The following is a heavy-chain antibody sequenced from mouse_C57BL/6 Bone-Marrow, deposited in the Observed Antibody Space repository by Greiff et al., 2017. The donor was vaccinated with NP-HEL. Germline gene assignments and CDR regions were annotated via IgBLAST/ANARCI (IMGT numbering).Heavy chain of an antibody. Sequence: EVMLVESGEGLVKPGGSLKLSCAASGFTFSDYGMHWVRQAPEKGLEWVAYISSGSSTIYYADTVKGRFTISRDNAKNTLFLQMTSLRSEDTAMYYCAISDGDYWGQGTTLTVSS. CDR2: ISSGSSTI. J-gene: IGHJ2*01. D-gene: IGHD3-1*01. CDR1: GFTFSDYG. CDR3: AISDGDY. V-gene: IGHV5-17*01.